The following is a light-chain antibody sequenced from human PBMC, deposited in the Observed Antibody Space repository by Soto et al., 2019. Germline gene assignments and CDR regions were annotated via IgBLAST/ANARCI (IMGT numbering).Light chain of an antibody. Sequence: DIVMTQSPATLSVSPGEGATLSCRASQSVSSNLAWYQQKRGQAPRLLIYGASSRATGIPDRFSGSGSGTDFTLTISRLGPEDFAVYYCQQYGSSPWTFGQGTKVDIK. V-gene: IGKV3-20*01. J-gene: IGKJ1*01. CDR1: QSVSSN. CDR3: QQYGSSPWT. CDR2: GAS.